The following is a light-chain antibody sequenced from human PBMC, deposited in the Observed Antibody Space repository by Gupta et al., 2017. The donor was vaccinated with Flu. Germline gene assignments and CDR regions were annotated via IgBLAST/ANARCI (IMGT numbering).Light chain of an antibody. Sequence: DIVMTQSPLSLPVTPGEPASISCRSSQSLLHSNGYNYLDWYLQKPVQSPQLLIYLGSMRVSGVPDRLRGTGSGTDFTLKISIVEAEDVGVSYCMQALQTLHNFGEGTKMEIK. CDR1: QSLLHSNGYNY. J-gene: IGKJ2*01. CDR2: LGS. V-gene: IGKV2-28*01. CDR3: MQALQTLHN.